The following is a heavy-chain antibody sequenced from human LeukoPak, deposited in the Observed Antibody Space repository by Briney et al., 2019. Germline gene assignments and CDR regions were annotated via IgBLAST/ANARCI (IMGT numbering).Heavy chain of an antibody. V-gene: IGHV1-2*02. J-gene: IGHJ4*02. CDR3: ARYPRFLEWLPFDY. D-gene: IGHD3-3*01. Sequence: ASVKVSCKASGYTFTGYYMHWVGRAAGQGLEWMGWINPNSGGTNYAQKFQGRVTMTRDTSISTAYMELSRLRSDATAVYYCARYPRFLEWLPFDYWGQGTLVTVSS. CDR1: GYTFTGYY. CDR2: INPNSGGT.